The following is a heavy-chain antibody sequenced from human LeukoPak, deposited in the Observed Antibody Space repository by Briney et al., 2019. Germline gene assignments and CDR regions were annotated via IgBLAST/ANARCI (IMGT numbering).Heavy chain of an antibody. CDR3: ARAYYDFWSGLPVDY. V-gene: IGHV1-2*02. D-gene: IGHD3-3*01. CDR1: GYTFTGYY. Sequence: ASVKVSCKASGYTFTGYYMHWVRQAPGQGLEWMGWINPNSGGTKYAQKFQGRVTMTRDTSISTAYMELSRLRSDDTAVYYCARAYYDFWSGLPVDYWGQGTLVTVSS. J-gene: IGHJ4*02. CDR2: INPNSGGT.